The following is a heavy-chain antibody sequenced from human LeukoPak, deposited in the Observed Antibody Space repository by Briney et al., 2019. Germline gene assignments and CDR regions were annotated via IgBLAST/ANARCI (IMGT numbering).Heavy chain of an antibody. CDR1: GFTFSSCS. CDR2: ISSSSTTR. J-gene: IGHJ4*02. V-gene: IGHV3-48*02. D-gene: IGHD5-24*01. CDR3: ARDRQRWLQLFDY. Sequence: PGGSLRLSCVVSGFTFSSCSMNWVRQAPGKGLEWVSYISSSSTTRYYADSVKGRFTISRDNAKNSLYLQMNSLRDEDTAVYYCARDRQRWLQLFDYWGQGTLVTVSS.